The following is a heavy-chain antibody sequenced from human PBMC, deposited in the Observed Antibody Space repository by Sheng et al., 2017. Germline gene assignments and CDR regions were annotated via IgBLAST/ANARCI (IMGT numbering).Heavy chain of an antibody. V-gene: IGHV3-30-3*01. CDR3: ARGAVAGTEDWWGFDY. CDR1: GFTFSSYA. CDR2: ISYDGSNK. J-gene: IGHJ4*02. D-gene: IGHD6-19*01. Sequence: QVQLVESGGGVVQPGRSLRLSCAASGFTFSSYAMHWVRQAPGKGLEWVAVISYDGSNKYYADSVKGRFTISRDNSKNTLYLQMNSLRAEDTAVYYCARGAVAGTEDWWGFDYWGQGTLVTVSS.